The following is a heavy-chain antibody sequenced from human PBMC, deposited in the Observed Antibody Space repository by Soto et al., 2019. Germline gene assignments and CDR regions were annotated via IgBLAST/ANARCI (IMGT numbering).Heavy chain of an antibody. CDR3: ARKHYYDSSGSPYLDY. CDR2: IYPGDSDT. D-gene: IGHD3-22*01. Sequence: GESLKISCKGYGYSFTSYWIGWVRQMPGKGLEWMGIIYPGDSDTRYSPSFQGQVTISADKSISTAYLQWSSLKASDTAMYYCARKHYYDSSGSPYLDYWGQGTLVTVS. J-gene: IGHJ4*02. V-gene: IGHV5-51*01. CDR1: GYSFTSYW.